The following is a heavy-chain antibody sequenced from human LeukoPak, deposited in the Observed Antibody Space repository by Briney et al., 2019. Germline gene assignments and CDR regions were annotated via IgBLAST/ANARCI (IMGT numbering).Heavy chain of an antibody. D-gene: IGHD2-2*01. J-gene: IGHJ6*03. CDR1: GFIFSNYA. CDR2: IRYDGGNT. Sequence: PGGSLRLSCAASGFIFSNYAMQWVRQAPGMGLEWVAFIRYDGGNTYYADSVKGRFTISRDNSKNTMYLQMNNLNAEDTAVYYCAKDEVVPGYYYTDVWGRGTTVTISS. V-gene: IGHV3-30*02. CDR3: AKDEVVPGYYYTDV.